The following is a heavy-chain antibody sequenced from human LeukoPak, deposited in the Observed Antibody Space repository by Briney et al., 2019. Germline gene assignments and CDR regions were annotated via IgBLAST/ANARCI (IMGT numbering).Heavy chain of an antibody. V-gene: IGHV1-46*01. CDR2: INPSGGST. CDR3: ARGLEDIVVVPAAIGY. Sequence: GASVKVSCKASGYTFTSYYMHWVRQAPGQRLEWMGIINPSGGSTSYAQKFQGRVTMTRDTSTSTVYMELSSLRSEDTGVYFCARGLEDIVVVPAAIGYWGQGTLVSVSS. D-gene: IGHD2-2*02. J-gene: IGHJ4*02. CDR1: GYTFTSYY.